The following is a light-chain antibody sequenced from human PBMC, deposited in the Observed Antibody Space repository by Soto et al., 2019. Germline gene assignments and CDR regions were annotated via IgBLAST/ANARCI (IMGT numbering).Light chain of an antibody. J-gene: IGLJ3*02. Sequence: QSALTQPRSVSGSPGQSVTISCTGTSSDVGGYNLVSWYQQYPGRAPKRLIYDVTKRPSGVPDRFSGSKSGNTASLTISGLQAEDEADYYCCSYAASYTLGVFGGGTKVTVL. CDR2: DVT. CDR1: SSDVGGYNL. CDR3: CSYAASYTLGV. V-gene: IGLV2-11*01.